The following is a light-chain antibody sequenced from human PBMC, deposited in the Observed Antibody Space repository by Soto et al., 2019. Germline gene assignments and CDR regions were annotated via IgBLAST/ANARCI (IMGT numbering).Light chain of an antibody. CDR1: SRDVGGYIY. CDR2: DVT. CDR3: CSHAGSYTYV. J-gene: IGLJ1*01. Sequence: VLTQPRSVSGSPGQSLTISCTGTSRDVGGYIYVSWYQQYPGKVPKLMIYDVTKRPSGVPDRFSGSKFGNTASLTISGLQAEDEADYYCCSHAGSYTYVFGTGTKVTVL. V-gene: IGLV2-11*01.